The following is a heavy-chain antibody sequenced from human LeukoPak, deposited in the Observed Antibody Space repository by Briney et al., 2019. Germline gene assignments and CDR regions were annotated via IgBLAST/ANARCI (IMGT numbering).Heavy chain of an antibody. CDR1: GYRFISYW. D-gene: IGHD2-15*01. Sequence: PGESLKISCKSSGYRFISYWIGWVRQMPGKGPEWMGTIYPGDSNTRYSPSFQGQVTISVDKSIDTAYLQWSSLKASDSAIYYCARRGYCSGNSCHHYDSWGQGTLVTVSS. CDR2: IYPGDSNT. J-gene: IGHJ4*02. V-gene: IGHV5-51*01. CDR3: ARRGYCSGNSCHHYDS.